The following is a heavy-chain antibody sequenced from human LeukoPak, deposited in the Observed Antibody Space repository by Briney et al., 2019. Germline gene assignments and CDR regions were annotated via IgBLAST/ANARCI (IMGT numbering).Heavy chain of an antibody. CDR3: VSGSYSVAFDI. Sequence: SETLSLTCAVYGGSFSGYYRSWIRQPPGKGLEWIGEINHSGSTNYNPSLKSRVTISVDTSKNQFSLKLSSVTAADTAVYYCVSGSYSVAFDIWGQGTMVTVSS. V-gene: IGHV4-34*01. CDR2: INHSGST. D-gene: IGHD1-26*01. CDR1: GGSFSGYY. J-gene: IGHJ3*02.